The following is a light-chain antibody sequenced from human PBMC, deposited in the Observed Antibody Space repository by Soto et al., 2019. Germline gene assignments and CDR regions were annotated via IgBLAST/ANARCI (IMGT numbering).Light chain of an antibody. CDR2: GAS. CDR1: QSVSSY. J-gene: IGKJ5*01. Sequence: EIVLTQSPATLSLSPGERATLSCRASQSVSSYLAWYQQKPGQAPRLLISGASNRATGIPARFSGSGSGTDFTLTISSLEPEDSAVYYCQQRSNWPSITFGQGTRLEIK. CDR3: QQRSNWPSIT. V-gene: IGKV3-11*01.